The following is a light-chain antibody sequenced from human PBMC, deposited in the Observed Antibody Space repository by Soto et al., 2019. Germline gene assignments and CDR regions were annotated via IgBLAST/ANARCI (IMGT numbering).Light chain of an antibody. CDR2: EVN. J-gene: IGLJ7*01. CDR1: SSDVGSYDL. V-gene: IGLV2-23*02. Sequence: QSALTQPASVSGSPGQSITISCTGTSSDVGSYDLVSWYQHHSGKAPKIIIYEVNKRPSGLSDRFSGSKSGNTASLTISGRQAEEDAYYFCCSFVRTNGLLFGGGTQLTVL. CDR3: CSFVRTNGLL.